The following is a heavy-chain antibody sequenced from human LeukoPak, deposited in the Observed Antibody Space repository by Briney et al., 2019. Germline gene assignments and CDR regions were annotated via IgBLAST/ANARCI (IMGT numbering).Heavy chain of an antibody. V-gene: IGHV3-30-3*01. Sequence: GGSLRLSCAASGFTFSSYAMHWVRQAPGKGLEWVAVISYDGSNKYYADSVKGRFTISRDNSKNTLYLQMNSLRAEDTAVYYCARDRGYWGQGTLVTVSS. CDR2: ISYDGSNK. CDR1: GFTFSSYA. CDR3: ARDRGY. J-gene: IGHJ4*02.